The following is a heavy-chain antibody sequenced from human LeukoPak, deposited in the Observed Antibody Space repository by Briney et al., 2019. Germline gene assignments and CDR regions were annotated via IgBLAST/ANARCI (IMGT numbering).Heavy chain of an antibody. Sequence: PSETLPLTCVVSSGSLSTHHWSWIRQSPGRGLEWIGYISDSGSTNYNPSLKSRVTISVDTSKNQFSLMLSSVTAADTAVYYCARGYDSSAYYPFNYWGQGTLVTVSS. V-gene: IGHV4-59*11. CDR2: ISDSGST. CDR3: ARGYDSSAYYPFNY. J-gene: IGHJ4*02. D-gene: IGHD3-22*01. CDR1: SGSLSTHH.